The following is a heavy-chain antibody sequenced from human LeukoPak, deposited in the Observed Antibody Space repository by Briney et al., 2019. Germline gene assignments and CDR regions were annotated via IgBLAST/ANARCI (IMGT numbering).Heavy chain of an antibody. CDR2: IYHSGST. J-gene: IGHJ5*02. V-gene: IGHV4-4*02. Sequence: PSGTLSLTCAVSGGSISSSNWWSWVRPPPGKGLEWIGEIYHSGSTNYNPSLKSRVTISVDTSKNQFSLKLSSVTAADTAVYYCARQRIVRYGVLGRNNWFDPRGQGTLVTVSS. CDR1: GGSISSSNW. CDR3: ARQRIVRYGVLGRNNWFDP. D-gene: IGHD4-17*01.